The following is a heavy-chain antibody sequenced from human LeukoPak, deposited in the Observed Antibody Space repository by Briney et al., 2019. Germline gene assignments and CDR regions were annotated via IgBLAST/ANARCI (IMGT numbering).Heavy chain of an antibody. J-gene: IGHJ5*02. Sequence: GGSLRLSCAASGFTFRTYAMSWVRQAPGKGLEWVSIISGSGDSTYYADSVKGRFTISSDKSKSTLYLQMSSLRAEDTALYCCAKGRDRSHYIHENWFDPWGQGTLVTVSS. CDR2: ISGSGDST. V-gene: IGHV3-23*01. CDR1: GFTFRTYA. CDR3: AKGRDRSHYIHENWFDP. D-gene: IGHD2-15*01.